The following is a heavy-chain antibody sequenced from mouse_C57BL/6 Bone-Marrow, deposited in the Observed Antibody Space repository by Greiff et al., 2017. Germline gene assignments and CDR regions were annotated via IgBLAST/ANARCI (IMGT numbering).Heavy chain of an antibody. Sequence: QVQLKQSGAELVRPGTSVKMSCKASGYTFTNYWIGWAKQRPGHGLEWIGDIYPGGGYTNYNEKFKGKATLTADKSSSTAYMQFSSLTSEESAIYYCARVRAILYYFDYWGQGTTLTVSS. CDR1: GYTFTNYW. J-gene: IGHJ2*01. CDR3: ARVRAILYYFDY. CDR2: IYPGGGYT. V-gene: IGHV1-63*01. D-gene: IGHD3-3*01.